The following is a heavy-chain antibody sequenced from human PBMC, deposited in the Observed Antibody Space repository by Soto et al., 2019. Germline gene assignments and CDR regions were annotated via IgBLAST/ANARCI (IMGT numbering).Heavy chain of an antibody. CDR3: TGEVASGY. Sequence: QVQLVESGGDVVQPGRSLRLSCAASGFTVSSYGMHWVRQAPGKGLERVAVISRDGGTKYHADSVKGRFTISRDNSRNTLFLEMNSLRGDDMAVYYCTGEVASGYWGQGTLVTVSS. J-gene: IGHJ4*02. CDR2: ISRDGGTK. V-gene: IGHV3-30*03. CDR1: GFTVSSYG. D-gene: IGHD2-8*02.